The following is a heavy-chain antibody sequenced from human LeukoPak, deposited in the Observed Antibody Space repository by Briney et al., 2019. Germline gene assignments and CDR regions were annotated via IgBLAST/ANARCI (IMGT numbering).Heavy chain of an antibody. CDR3: ARDNAHDRHFDY. Sequence: LETLSFTCTVSGGSISSRYYYWGWIRQPPGKGLEWIGSIYYTGDTSYNPSLKSRVTMSLDTSKNLFSLKLTSVTAADTAVYYCARDNAHDRHFDYWGQGTLVTVSS. CDR1: GGSISSRYYY. V-gene: IGHV4-39*07. J-gene: IGHJ4*02. CDR2: IYYTGDT.